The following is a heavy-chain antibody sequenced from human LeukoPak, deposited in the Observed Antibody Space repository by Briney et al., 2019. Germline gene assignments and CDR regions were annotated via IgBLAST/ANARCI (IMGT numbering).Heavy chain of an antibody. V-gene: IGHV3-11*03. J-gene: IGHJ4*02. CDR2: ISSTSSYT. D-gene: IGHD6-13*01. CDR3: ARTSMRLATAGLVGY. Sequence: GGSLRLSCEASGFTFSDYYMSWIRQAPGEGLEWVSYISSTSSYTNYADSVKGRFTISRDNPKNSLYLQMNSLRAEDTAVYFCARTSMRLATAGLVGYWGQGTLVAVAS. CDR1: GFTFSDYY.